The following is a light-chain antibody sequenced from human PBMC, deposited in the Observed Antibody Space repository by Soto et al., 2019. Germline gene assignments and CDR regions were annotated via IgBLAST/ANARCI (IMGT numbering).Light chain of an antibody. CDR2: EVS. J-gene: IGLJ2*01. V-gene: IGLV2-8*01. CDR1: SSDVGGYNY. CDR3: SSYAGSNNLGV. Sequence: QSVLTQPPSASGSPGQSXTISCTGTSSDVGGYNYVSWYQQHPGKAPKLMIYEVSKRPSGVPDRFSGSKSGNTASLTVSGLQAEDEADYYCSSYAGSNNLGVFGGGTKLTVL.